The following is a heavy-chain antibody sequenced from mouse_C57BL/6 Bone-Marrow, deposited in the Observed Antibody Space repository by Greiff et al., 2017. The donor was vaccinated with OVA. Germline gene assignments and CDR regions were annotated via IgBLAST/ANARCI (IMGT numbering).Heavy chain of an antibody. CDR2: IYPRSGNT. D-gene: IGHD3-2*02. V-gene: IGHV1-81*01. CDR3: AGSGYWFAY. J-gene: IGHJ3*01. Sequence: QVQLQQSGAELARPGASVKLSCKASGYTFTSYGISWVKQRTGQGLEWIGEIYPRSGNTYYNEKFKGKATLTADKSSSTAYMELRSLTSEDSAVYFCAGSGYWFAYWGQGTLVTVSA. CDR1: GYTFTSYG.